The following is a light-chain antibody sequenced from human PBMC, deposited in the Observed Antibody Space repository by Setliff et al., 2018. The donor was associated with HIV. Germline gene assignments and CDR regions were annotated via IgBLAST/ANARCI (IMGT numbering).Light chain of an antibody. CDR2: DVT. CDR1: SSDVGTYNY. J-gene: IGLJ1*01. Sequence: QSALTQPRSVSGSPGQSVTISCTGSSSDVGTYNYVSWYQQIPGKAPKLIIYDVTKRPSGVPDRFSGSKSGNTASLTISGLQAEDEADYYCSSYAITNTGPFGTGTKVTVL. V-gene: IGLV2-11*01. CDR3: SSYAITNTGP.